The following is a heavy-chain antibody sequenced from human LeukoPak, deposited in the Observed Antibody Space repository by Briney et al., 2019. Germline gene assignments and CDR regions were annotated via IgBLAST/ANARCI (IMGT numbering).Heavy chain of an antibody. CDR2: IYNSGST. CDR1: GGSISRGGYY. J-gene: IGHJ4*02. D-gene: IGHD6-6*01. V-gene: IGHV4-31*03. Sequence: SETLSLTCTVSGGSISRGGYYWAWIRQHPGRGLEWIGYIYNSGSTYYNPSLTSRVSIARDTSKNQFSLRLSSVTAADTAVYYCARHRAYSSSSPFDYWGQGTLVTVSS. CDR3: ARHRAYSSSSPFDY.